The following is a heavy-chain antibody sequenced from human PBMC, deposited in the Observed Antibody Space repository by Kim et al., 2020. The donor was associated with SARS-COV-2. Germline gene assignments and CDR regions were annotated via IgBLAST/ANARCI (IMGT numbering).Heavy chain of an antibody. CDR1: GDSFSSYW. J-gene: IGHJ6*02. CDR3: AGSARWSYGLGTYSRYFYYGMDV. CDR2: IYPGDSDT. D-gene: IGHD3-16*01. V-gene: IGHV5-51*01. Sequence: GASLKISCEGSGDSFSSYWIAWVRQMPGKVLEWMGIIYPGDSDTRYSPSFQGQVTISVDKSITTAYLQWSSLKASDSGMYYCAGSARWSYGLGTYSRYFYYGMDVWGQGTTVTVYS.